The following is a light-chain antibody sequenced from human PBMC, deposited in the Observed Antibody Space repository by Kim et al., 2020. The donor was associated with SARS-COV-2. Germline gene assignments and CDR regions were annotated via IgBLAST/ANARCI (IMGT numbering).Light chain of an antibody. J-gene: IGKJ1*01. CDR3: QQYNNLLTWT. CDR2: GAS. CDR1: QSISKN. Sequence: SPGETATLSCRASQSISKNVAWYQQKPGQAPRLLIYGASTRDTGIPARFSGSGSGTEFTLTISSLQSEDFAVYYCQQYNNLLTWTFGQGTKVDIK. V-gene: IGKV3-15*01.